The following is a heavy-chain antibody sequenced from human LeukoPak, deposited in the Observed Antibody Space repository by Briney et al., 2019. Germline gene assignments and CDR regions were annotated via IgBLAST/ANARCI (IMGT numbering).Heavy chain of an antibody. CDR2: ISSRSSYT. CDR3: ARGLRDDILTGYYNYYYFDY. V-gene: IGHV3-11*06. CDR1: GFTFSDYY. J-gene: IGHJ4*02. Sequence: PGGSLRLSCAASGFTFSDYYMSWIRRAPGKGLEWVAYISSRSSYTNYADSVKGRFTISRDNAKNSLYLKMNSLRAEDTAVYYCARGLRDDILTGYYNYYYFDYWGQGTLVTVSS. D-gene: IGHD3-9*01.